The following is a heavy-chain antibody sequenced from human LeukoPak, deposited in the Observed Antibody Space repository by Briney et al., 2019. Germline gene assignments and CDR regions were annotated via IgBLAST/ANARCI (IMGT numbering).Heavy chain of an antibody. CDR2: ISAYNGNT. Sequence: ASVKVSCKASGYTFTSYGISWVRQAPGQGLEWMVCISAYNGNTNYAQKLQGSVTMTTDTSTSTAYMELRSLRSDDTAVYYCERDRIPVAGTFDPWGQGTLVTVSS. CDR1: GYTFTSYG. V-gene: IGHV1-18*01. D-gene: IGHD6-19*01. J-gene: IGHJ5*02. CDR3: ERDRIPVAGTFDP.